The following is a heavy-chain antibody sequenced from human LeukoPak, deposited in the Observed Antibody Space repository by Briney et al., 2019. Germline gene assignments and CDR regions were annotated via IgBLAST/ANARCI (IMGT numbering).Heavy chain of an antibody. D-gene: IGHD6-13*01. V-gene: IGHV3-21*06. J-gene: IGHJ6*02. Sequence: GGSLRLSCAASGFAFRTCTMNWVRQTPGKGLEWVSFISSTSDYIYYADSVKGRFTISRDNARNSLYLQMNSLREGDTAVYYCGGEFSSSPASMDVWGQGATVTVSS. CDR3: GGEFSSSPASMDV. CDR1: GFAFRTCT. CDR2: ISSTSDYI.